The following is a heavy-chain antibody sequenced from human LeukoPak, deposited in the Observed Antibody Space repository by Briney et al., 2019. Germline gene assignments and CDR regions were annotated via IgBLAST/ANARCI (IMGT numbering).Heavy chain of an antibody. J-gene: IGHJ4*02. V-gene: IGHV1-2*02. CDR3: ARGIMTTLYYFDY. CDR1: GYTFTDFY. D-gene: IGHD3-16*01. Sequence: VASVKVSCKASGYTFTDFYMHWVRQAPGQGLEWMGWINPNSGGTNYAQKFQGRVTMTRDTSISTAYMELSRLRSDDTAVYYCARGIMTTLYYFDYWGQGTLVTVSS. CDR2: INPNSGGT.